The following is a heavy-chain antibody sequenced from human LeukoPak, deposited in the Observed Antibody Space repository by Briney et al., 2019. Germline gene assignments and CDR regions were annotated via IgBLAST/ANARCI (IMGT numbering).Heavy chain of an antibody. D-gene: IGHD3-10*01. CDR3: AGGGIEPSWLLWSGELLCY. CDR2: INHSGST. V-gene: IGHV4-34*01. J-gene: IGHJ4*02. CDR1: GGSFSGDY. Sequence: SETLSLTCAVYGGSFSGDYWSWIRQPPGKGLEWIGEINHSGSTNYNPSLKSRVTISVDTSKNQFSLKLSSVTAADTAVYYCAGGGIEPSWLLWSGELLCYWSQGTLVTVSS.